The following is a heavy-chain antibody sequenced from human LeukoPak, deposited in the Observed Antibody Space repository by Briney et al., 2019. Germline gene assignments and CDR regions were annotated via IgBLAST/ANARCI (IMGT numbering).Heavy chain of an antibody. V-gene: IGHV1-69*06. CDR3: ASRGIAAAGFDY. CDR1: GGTFSSYA. CDR2: IIPIFGTA. D-gene: IGHD6-13*01. Sequence: SVKVSCKASGGTFSSYAISWVRQAPGQGLEWMGGIIPIFGTANYAQKFQDRVTITADKSTSTAYMELSSLRSEDTAVYYCASRGIAAAGFDYWGQGTLVTVSS. J-gene: IGHJ4*02.